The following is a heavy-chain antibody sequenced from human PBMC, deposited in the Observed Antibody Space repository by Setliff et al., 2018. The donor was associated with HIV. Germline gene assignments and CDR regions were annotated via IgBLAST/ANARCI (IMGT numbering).Heavy chain of an antibody. CDR3: AKDLGLREGSSPFDN. CDR2: IRYDGSDI. D-gene: IGHD3-16*01. CDR1: GFTFSSHG. V-gene: IGHV3-30*02. J-gene: IGHJ4*02. Sequence: GGSLRLFCEASGFTFSSHGMHWLRQAPGKGLEWVTFIRYDGSDIHYADSVKGRFTISRDNSKNTLYLQMNSLRVEDAAVYYCAKDLGLREGSSPFDNWGQGTLVTVSS.